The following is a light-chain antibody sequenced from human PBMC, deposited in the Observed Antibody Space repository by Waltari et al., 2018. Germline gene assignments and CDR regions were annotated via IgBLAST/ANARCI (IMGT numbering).Light chain of an antibody. CDR2: RNN. V-gene: IGLV1-47*01. CDR3: AAWDDSLSGPV. Sequence: QSVLTQPPSASGTPGQRVTIPCSGSSSNIGSKYVSWYPQLPGTAPKLLIYRNNQRPSGVPDRFSGSKSGTSASLAISGLRSEDEADYYCAAWDDSLSGPVFGGGTKLTVL. J-gene: IGLJ3*02. CDR1: SSNIGSKY.